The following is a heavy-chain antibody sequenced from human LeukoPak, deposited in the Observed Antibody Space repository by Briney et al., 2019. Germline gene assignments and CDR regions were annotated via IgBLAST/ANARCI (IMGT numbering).Heavy chain of an antibody. Sequence: ASVKDSCKASGCTFTRYYLHWVRQDTGQGLEWMVIINPRGGRTNNARPFQGRVTMTTDTSTSTVYMQLSSLRSEDTAVYYCARDLAIAAAPYGMDVWCEGTTLTVSS. J-gene: IGHJ6*04. D-gene: IGHD6-13*01. CDR1: GCTFTRYY. CDR2: INPRGGRT. V-gene: IGHV1-46*01. CDR3: ARDLAIAAAPYGMDV.